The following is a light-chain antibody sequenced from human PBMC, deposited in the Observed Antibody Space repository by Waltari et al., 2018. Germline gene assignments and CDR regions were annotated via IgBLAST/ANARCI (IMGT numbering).Light chain of an antibody. J-gene: IGLJ2*01. CDR1: NSDVGSYNL. V-gene: IGLV2-23*02. CDR2: EVT. Sequence: QSALTQPASVSGSPGQSITISCTGTNSDVGSYNLVPWYQQHPGKAPNLTLYEVTTRPSRVPNRFSGSKSGNTASLTISGLQAEDEADYYCSSYAGGSTVIFGGGTKVTVL. CDR3: SSYAGGSTVI.